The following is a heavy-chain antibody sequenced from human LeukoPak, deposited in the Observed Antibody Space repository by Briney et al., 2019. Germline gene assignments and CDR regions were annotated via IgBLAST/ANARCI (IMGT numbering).Heavy chain of an antibody. CDR2: ISAYNGNT. CDR1: GYTFTSYG. J-gene: IGHJ5*02. V-gene: IGHV1-18*01. Sequence: AASVKVSCKASGYTFTSYGISWVRQAPGQGLEWMGWISAYNGNTNYAQKLQGRVTMTTDTSTSTAYMELRSLRSDDTAVYYCARDLLRGDSYSGYDLRGWFDPWGQGTLVTVSP. CDR3: ARDLLRGDSYSGYDLRGWFDP. D-gene: IGHD5-12*01.